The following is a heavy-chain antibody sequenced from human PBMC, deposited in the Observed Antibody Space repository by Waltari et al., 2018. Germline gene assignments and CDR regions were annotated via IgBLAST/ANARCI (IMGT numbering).Heavy chain of an antibody. CDR3: ATDKGYVGATKVAYYFDY. Sequence: QLQGAGPGMVKPSGAPAPHWPVSGCPISSCRYYWGWIRQPPGKGLEWVGSIFYKGSNCYNPSLKSRVTISVDTSKNQFSLKLSSVTAADTAVYYCATDKGYVGATKVAYYFDYWGQGTLVTVSS. J-gene: IGHJ4*02. CDR2: IFYKGSN. CDR1: GCPISSCRYY. V-gene: IGHV4-39*05. D-gene: IGHD1-26*01.